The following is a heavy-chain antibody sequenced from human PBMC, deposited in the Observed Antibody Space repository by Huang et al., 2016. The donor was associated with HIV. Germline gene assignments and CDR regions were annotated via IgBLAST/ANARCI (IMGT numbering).Heavy chain of an antibody. V-gene: IGHV4-34*01. CDR1: GGSFSGYY. Sequence: QVQLQQWGAGLLRPSETLSLTCAVYGGSFSGYYGTWIRKPPGKGLEWIGEIHHSESTNYNPSLKSRVTISVDTSRNQFSLTLTSVTAADTAVYYCARGQGGYYYYYMDVWGKGTTVTVSS. CDR2: IHHSEST. J-gene: IGHJ6*03. CDR3: ARGQGGYYYYYMDV.